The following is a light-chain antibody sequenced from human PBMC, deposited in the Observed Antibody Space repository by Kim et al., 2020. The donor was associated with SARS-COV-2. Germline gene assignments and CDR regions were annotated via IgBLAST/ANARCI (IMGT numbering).Light chain of an antibody. CDR3: QQYGNSQYT. CDR1: QSVSSTY. Sequence: IVLTQSPGTPSLSPGERATLSCRASQSVSSTYLAWYQQKPGQAPRLLIYDASTRASGIPDRFSGSGSGTDFTLTISRLEPEDFAVYFCQQYGNSQYTFGQGTKLEI. V-gene: IGKV3-20*01. J-gene: IGKJ2*01. CDR2: DAS.